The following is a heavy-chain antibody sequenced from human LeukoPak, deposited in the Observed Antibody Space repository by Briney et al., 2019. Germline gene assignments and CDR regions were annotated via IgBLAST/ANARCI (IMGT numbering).Heavy chain of an antibody. Sequence: VGTLRLSCAASGFCFSSHGMSWVRQAPGKGLECVSGIIGGAGSTYYADSVKGRFTISGDNSKNTLFLQMNSLSAEATAVYYCAHGAMYQLDYWGQGTLVTVSS. CDR2: IIGGAGST. CDR1: GFCFSSHG. D-gene: IGHD2-2*01. CDR3: AHGAMYQLDY. V-gene: IGHV3-23*01. J-gene: IGHJ4*02.